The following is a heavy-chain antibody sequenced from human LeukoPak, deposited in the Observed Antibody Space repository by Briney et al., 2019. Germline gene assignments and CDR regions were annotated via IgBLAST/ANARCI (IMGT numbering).Heavy chain of an antibody. J-gene: IGHJ6*03. CDR1: GGTFNTFT. D-gene: IGHD2-2*01. CDR2: IIPMFGTA. Sequence: SVKVSCKASGGTFNTFTISWVRQAPGQGLEWMGGIIPMFGTANYAQRFQGRVTITADESTSTAYTELRSLRSEDTAVYYCTKDGYCRGTNCYRGSYTDYYYMDVWGNGTTVTVSS. CDR3: TKDGYCRGTNCYRGSYTDYYYMDV. V-gene: IGHV1-69*01.